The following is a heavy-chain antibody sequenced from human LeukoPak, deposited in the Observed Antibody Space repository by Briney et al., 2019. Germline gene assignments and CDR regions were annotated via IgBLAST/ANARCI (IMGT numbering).Heavy chain of an antibody. CDR1: GFTFSSYA. Sequence: PGGSLRLSCAASGFTFSSYAMSWVRQAPGKGLEWVSAISGSGGSTYYADSVKGRCTISRDNFKNPLYLQMNSLRAEDTAVYYCAKAQGVAARPNSSDPWGQGTLVTVSS. CDR3: AKAQGVAARPNSSDP. D-gene: IGHD6-6*01. V-gene: IGHV3-23*01. J-gene: IGHJ5*02. CDR2: ISGSGGST.